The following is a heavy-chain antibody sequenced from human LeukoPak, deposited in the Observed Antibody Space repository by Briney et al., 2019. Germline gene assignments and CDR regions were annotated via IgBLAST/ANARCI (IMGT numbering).Heavy chain of an antibody. CDR1: GYTFTSYY. Sequence: ASVTVSCKASGYTFTSYYMHWVRQAPGQGLEWMGLINPSGGSTSYAQRFQGRVTVTRDTSTSTVYMELSSLRSEDTAVYYCVRGDCSRGSCYLLDHWGQGTLVTVSS. CDR2: INPSGGST. J-gene: IGHJ4*02. CDR3: VRGDCSRGSCYLLDH. D-gene: IGHD2-15*01. V-gene: IGHV1-46*01.